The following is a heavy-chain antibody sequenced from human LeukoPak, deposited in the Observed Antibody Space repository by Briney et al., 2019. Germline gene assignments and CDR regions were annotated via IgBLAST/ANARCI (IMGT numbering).Heavy chain of an antibody. CDR1: GFTFSSYA. D-gene: IGHD3-22*01. V-gene: IGHV3-23*01. CDR3: ARDGSSGSNPIPLDY. CDR2: ITNSGGST. Sequence: GGSLRLSCAASGFTFSSYAMSWVRQAPGKGLEWVSAITNSGGSTYYADSVKGRFTISRDNSKNTLYLQMNSLRAEDTAVYYCARDGSSGSNPIPLDYWGQGTLVTVSS. J-gene: IGHJ4*02.